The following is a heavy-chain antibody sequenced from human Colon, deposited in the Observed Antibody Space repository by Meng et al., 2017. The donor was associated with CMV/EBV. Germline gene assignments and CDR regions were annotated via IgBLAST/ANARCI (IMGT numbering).Heavy chain of an antibody. CDR2: IYSSGST. J-gene: IGHJ5*02. CDR3: AREGQSATPPPYWFDP. Sequence: SETLSLTCTVPGGSISSNTYYWAWIRQPPGKGLEWIGGIYSSGSTYYNPSLKSRVAISVDTSKKQFSLKMSSLATAGTAVYYCAREGQSATPPPYWFDPWGQGTLVTVSS. V-gene: IGHV4-39*07. D-gene: IGHD2-15*01. CDR1: GGSISSNTYY.